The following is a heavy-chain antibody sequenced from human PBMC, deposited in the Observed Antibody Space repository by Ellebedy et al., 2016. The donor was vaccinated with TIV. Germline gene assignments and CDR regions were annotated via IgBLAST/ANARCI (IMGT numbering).Heavy chain of an antibody. Sequence: GESLKISCSASGFTFSSYAMHWVRQAPGKGLEWVANINQDGSAKYYVDSVKGRFTISRDNAKNSLYLQMNSLRAEDTAIYYCARYAVGAYYFDYWGQGTLVTVSS. CDR2: INQDGSAK. J-gene: IGHJ4*02. CDR1: GFTFSSYA. D-gene: IGHD3-10*01. CDR3: ARYAVGAYYFDY. V-gene: IGHV3-7*04.